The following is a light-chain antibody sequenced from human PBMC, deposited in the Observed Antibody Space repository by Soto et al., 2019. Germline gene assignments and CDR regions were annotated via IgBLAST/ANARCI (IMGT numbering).Light chain of an antibody. V-gene: IGKV1-5*01. Sequence: DIQMTQSPSTLSASVGDRVTITCRASQSISIWLAWYQQRLGKAPKLLIYDASTLETGVPSRFRGSGSGMEFNLTITSLQPADFAIYYCQEYSSYCTLGHSTKL. CDR1: QSISIW. CDR3: QEYSSYCT. J-gene: IGKJ2*02. CDR2: DAS.